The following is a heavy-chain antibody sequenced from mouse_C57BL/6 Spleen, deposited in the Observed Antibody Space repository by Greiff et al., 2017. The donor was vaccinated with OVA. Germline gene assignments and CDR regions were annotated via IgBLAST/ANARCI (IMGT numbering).Heavy chain of an antibody. CDR3: ARRYSNYRYYFDY. CDR1: GYTFTTYP. D-gene: IGHD2-5*01. CDR2: FHPYNDDT. Sequence: VQLVESGAELVKPGASVKMSCKASGYTFTTYPIEWMKQNHGKSLEWIGNFHPYNDDTKYNEKFKGKATLTVEKSSSTVYLELSRLTSDDSAVYYCARRYSNYRYYFDYWGQGTTLTVSS. V-gene: IGHV1-47*01. J-gene: IGHJ2*01.